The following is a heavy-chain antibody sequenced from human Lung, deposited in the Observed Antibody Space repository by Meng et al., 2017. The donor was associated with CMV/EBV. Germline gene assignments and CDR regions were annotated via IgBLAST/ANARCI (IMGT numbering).Heavy chain of an antibody. Sequence: SXXVSXKTSGGTFSSYTISWVRQAPGQGLEWMGRIIPILGIASYSQKFQGRVTITADKSTSTAYMELGSLRSEDTAVYYCAKWGWGALYGGMDVWGQGTXVTGAS. CDR1: GGTFSSYT. CDR2: IIPILGIA. J-gene: IGHJ6*02. CDR3: AKWGWGALYGGMDV. V-gene: IGHV1-69*02. D-gene: IGHD3-16*01.